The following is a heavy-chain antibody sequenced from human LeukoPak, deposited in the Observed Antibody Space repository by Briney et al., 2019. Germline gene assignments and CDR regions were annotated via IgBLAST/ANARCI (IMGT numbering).Heavy chain of an antibody. CDR3: AREDYGKNYFDF. Sequence: PGGSLRLSCAASGFTFRNYAMHWVRQAPGKGLEWVAVISYDGTNKYYADSVKGRFTISRDNSKNTLYLQMDSLRVEDTAVFYCAREDYGKNYFDFWGQGTLVTVPS. V-gene: IGHV3-30-3*01. CDR2: ISYDGTNK. CDR1: GFTFRNYA. D-gene: IGHD4-17*01. J-gene: IGHJ4*02.